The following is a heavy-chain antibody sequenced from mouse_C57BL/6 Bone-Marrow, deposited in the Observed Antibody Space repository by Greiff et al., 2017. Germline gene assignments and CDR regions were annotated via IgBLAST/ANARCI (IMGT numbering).Heavy chain of an antibody. CDR3: VRNEGYAMDY. J-gene: IGHJ4*01. Sequence: EVMLVESGGGLVQPKGSLKLSCAASGFSFNTSAMNWVRQAPGKGLEWVARIRSKSNNYATYYADSVKDRFTISRDDSESMLYLQMNNLKTEDTAMYYCVRNEGYAMDYWGQGTSVTVSS. V-gene: IGHV10-1*01. CDR2: IRSKSNNYAT. CDR1: GFSFNTSA.